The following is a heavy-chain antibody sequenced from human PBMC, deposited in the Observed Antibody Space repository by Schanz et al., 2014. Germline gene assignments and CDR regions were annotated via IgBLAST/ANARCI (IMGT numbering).Heavy chain of an antibody. V-gene: IGHV1-18*01. CDR2: ISANNGNT. D-gene: IGHD6-19*01. CDR3: ARGGYSSGWYDRDIAHFDY. Sequence: QVHLVQSGAEVKKPGASVTVSCKASGYDFHIYAYSWVRQAPGQGLEWMGWISANNGNTNKAQKRQGRVTMTTDTSTTTAYMELRSLRSDDTAVYYCARGGYSSGWYDRDIAHFDYWGQGTLVTVSS. CDR1: GYDFHIYA. J-gene: IGHJ4*02.